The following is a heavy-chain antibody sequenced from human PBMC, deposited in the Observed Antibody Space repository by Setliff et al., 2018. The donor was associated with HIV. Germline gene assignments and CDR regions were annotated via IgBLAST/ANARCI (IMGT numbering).Heavy chain of an antibody. V-gene: IGHV4-59*12. CDR1: GASLQSYY. Sequence: PSETLSLTCSVSGASLQSYYWSWIRQPPGKGLEWIGWIYYSGNTNYNPSLKSRVTMSADTSKNQFSLILTSATAADTAMYYCARDRNYQDTSGYWQVFDIWGQGTMVTVSS. CDR2: IYYSGNT. CDR3: ARDRNYQDTSGYWQVFDI. D-gene: IGHD3-22*01. J-gene: IGHJ3*02.